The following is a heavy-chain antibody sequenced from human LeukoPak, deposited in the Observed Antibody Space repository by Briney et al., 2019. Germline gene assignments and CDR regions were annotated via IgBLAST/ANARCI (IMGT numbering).Heavy chain of an antibody. D-gene: IGHD4-17*01. J-gene: IGHJ6*03. CDR1: GGSISSYY. Sequence: SETLSLTCTVSGGSISSYYWSWIRQPPGKGLEWIGYIYYSGSTNYNPSLKSRVTISVDTSKNQFSLKLSSVTAADTAVYYRARDGGVTTSDYYYYYMDVWGKGTTVTVSS. V-gene: IGHV4-59*01. CDR2: IYYSGST. CDR3: ARDGGVTTSDYYYYYMDV.